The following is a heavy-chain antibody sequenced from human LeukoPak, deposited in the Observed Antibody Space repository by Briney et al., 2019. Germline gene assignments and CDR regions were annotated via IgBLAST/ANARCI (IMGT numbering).Heavy chain of an antibody. CDR2: FSTCCSTI. J-gene: IGHJ6*03. D-gene: IGHD3-9*01. V-gene: IGHV3-11*01. CDR1: GFPFSVYY. Sequence: GGSLRLSCAVSGFPFSVYYMTWIRQAPGKGLEWVSHFSTCCSTILYADSVKGRFPISRDNPKNSMYLQMNSLRAEDTAVYYCARDVVLRNFDWLFPYYMDVWGKGTTVTISS. CDR3: ARDVVLRNFDWLFPYYMDV.